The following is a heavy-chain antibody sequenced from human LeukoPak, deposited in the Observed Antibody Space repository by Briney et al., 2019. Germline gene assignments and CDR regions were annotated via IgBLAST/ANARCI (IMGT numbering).Heavy chain of an antibody. CDR2: INYVGST. CDR3: ASFYDVYAFDF. J-gene: IGHJ3*01. CDR1: GGTFSAYF. Sequence: SETLSLTCAVSGGTFSAYFWGWVRQAPGKGPEWIGEINYVGSTNYNPSLKDRVSISSDASKNQFYLELTSVTAADTAVYYCASFYDVYAFDFWGLGTMVTVSS. D-gene: IGHD3-16*01. V-gene: IGHV4-34*01.